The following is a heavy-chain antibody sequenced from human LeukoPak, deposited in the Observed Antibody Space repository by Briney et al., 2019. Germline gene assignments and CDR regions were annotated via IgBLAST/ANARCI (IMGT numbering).Heavy chain of an antibody. D-gene: IGHD6-13*01. V-gene: IGHV4-31*03. J-gene: IGHJ6*04. CDR1: GGSISSGGYY. Sequence: SETLSLTCTVSGGSISSGGYYWSWIRQHPGKGLEWIGYIYYSRSTYYNPYLKSRVTISVDTSKNQFSLKLSSVAAADTAVYYCARGKGSGAAADYYYYGMDVWGKGTTVTVSS. CDR2: IYYSRST. CDR3: ARGKGSGAAADYYYYGMDV.